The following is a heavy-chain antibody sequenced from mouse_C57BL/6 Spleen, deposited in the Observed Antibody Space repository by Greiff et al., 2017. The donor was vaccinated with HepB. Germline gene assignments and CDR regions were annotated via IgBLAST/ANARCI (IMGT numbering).Heavy chain of an antibody. CDR3: AREDLRGYPAWFAY. V-gene: IGHV1-55*01. CDR1: GYTFTSYW. D-gene: IGHD2-2*01. CDR2: IYPGSGST. J-gene: IGHJ3*01. Sequence: QVQLQQPGAELVKPGASVKMSCKASGYTFTSYWKTWVKQRPGQGLEWIGDIYPGSGSTNYNEKFKSKATLTVDTSSSTAYMQLSSLTSEDSAVYYCAREDLRGYPAWFAYWGQGTLVTVSA.